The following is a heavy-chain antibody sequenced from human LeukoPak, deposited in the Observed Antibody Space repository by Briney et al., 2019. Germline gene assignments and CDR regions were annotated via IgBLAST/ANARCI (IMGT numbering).Heavy chain of an antibody. CDR2: ITGSGGST. V-gene: IGHV3-23*01. CDR1: GFTFSSYA. Sequence: GGSLRLSCAASGFTFSSYAMSWVRQAPGKGLEWVSAITGSGGSTYYADSVKGRFTISRDNSKNTLYLQMNSLRAEGTAIYYCAKDLGGAMIVVVGGQGTLVTVSS. CDR3: AKDLGGAMIVVV. J-gene: IGHJ4*02. D-gene: IGHD3-22*01.